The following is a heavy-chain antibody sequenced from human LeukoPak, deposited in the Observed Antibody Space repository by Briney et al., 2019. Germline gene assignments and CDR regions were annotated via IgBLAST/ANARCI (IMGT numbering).Heavy chain of an antibody. D-gene: IGHD4-17*01. CDR3: AQENGDYGDAFDI. V-gene: IGHV1-69*05. CDR1: GGTFSSYA. J-gene: IGHJ3*02. Sequence: SVKVSCKASGGTFSSYAISWVRQAPGRGLEWMGGIIPIFGTANYAQKFQGRVTITTDESTSTAYMELSSLRSEDTAVYYCAQENGDYGDAFDIWGQGTMVTVSS. CDR2: IIPIFGTA.